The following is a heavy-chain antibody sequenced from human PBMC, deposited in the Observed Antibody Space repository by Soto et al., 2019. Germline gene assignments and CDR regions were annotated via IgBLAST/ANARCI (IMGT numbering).Heavy chain of an antibody. D-gene: IGHD2-15*01. V-gene: IGHV4-59*01. CDR3: ARSASYCSGGSCYYFDY. CDR1: GGSISSYY. J-gene: IGHJ4*02. CDR2: IYYSGST. Sequence: SETLSLTCTVSGGSISSYYWSWIRQLPGKGLEWIGYIYYSGSTNYNPSLKSRVTISVDTSKNQFSLKLSSVTAADTAVYYCARSASYCSGGSCYYFDYWGQGTLVTVSS.